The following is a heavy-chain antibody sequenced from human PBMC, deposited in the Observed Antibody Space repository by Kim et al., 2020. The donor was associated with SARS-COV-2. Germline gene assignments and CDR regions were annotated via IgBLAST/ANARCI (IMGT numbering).Heavy chain of an antibody. CDR3: ARDTKYYYASGGDY. V-gene: IGHV3-21*01. D-gene: IGHD3-10*01. J-gene: IGHJ4*02. CDR1: GFTFSSYS. CDR2: ISSSSSYI. Sequence: GGSLRLSCAASGFTFSSYSMNWVRQAPGKGLEWVSSISSSSSYIYYADSVKGRFTISRDNAKNSLYLQMNSLRAEDTAVYYCARDTKYYYASGGDYWGQGTLVTVSS.